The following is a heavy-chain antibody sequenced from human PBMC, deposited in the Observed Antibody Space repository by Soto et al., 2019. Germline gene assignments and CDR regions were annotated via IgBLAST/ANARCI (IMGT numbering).Heavy chain of an antibody. CDR3: AKDRKSGSGWYWDY. Sequence: EVQLLESGGGLVQPGGSLRLSCAASGFTFSSYAMSWVRQAPGKGLEWVSGSSGSGSTTYYADSVKGRFTISRDNSKNTLYLQMNSLRAEDTAVYYYAKDRKSGSGWYWDYWGQGTLVTVSS. CDR2: SSGSGSTT. J-gene: IGHJ4*02. D-gene: IGHD6-19*01. CDR1: GFTFSSYA. V-gene: IGHV3-23*01.